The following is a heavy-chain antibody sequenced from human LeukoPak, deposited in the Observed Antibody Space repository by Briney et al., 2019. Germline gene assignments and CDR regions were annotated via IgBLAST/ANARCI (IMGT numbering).Heavy chain of an antibody. CDR2: IYYSGST. Sequence: PSQTLSLTCTVSGGSISSGDYYWSWSRQPPGKGLEWIGYIYYSGSTYYNPSLKSRVTISVETSKNQFSLKLSSVTAADTAVYYCARVYDFWSGYDDAFDIWGQGTMVTVSS. J-gene: IGHJ3*02. CDR3: ARVYDFWSGYDDAFDI. D-gene: IGHD3-3*01. V-gene: IGHV4-30-4*08. CDR1: GGSISSGDYY.